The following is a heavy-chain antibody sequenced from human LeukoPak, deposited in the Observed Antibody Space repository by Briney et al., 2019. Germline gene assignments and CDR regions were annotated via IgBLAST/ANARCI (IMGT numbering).Heavy chain of an antibody. Sequence: GASVTVSCKASGGTFSSYAISWVRQAPGQGLEWKGRIIPIFGIANYAQKFQGRVTITADKSTSTAYMELSSLRSEDTAVYYCARDAGPSGSYQEGWFDPWGQGTLVTVSS. CDR1: GGTFSSYA. CDR3: ARDAGPSGSYQEGWFDP. J-gene: IGHJ5*02. CDR2: IIPIFGIA. V-gene: IGHV1-69*04. D-gene: IGHD1-26*01.